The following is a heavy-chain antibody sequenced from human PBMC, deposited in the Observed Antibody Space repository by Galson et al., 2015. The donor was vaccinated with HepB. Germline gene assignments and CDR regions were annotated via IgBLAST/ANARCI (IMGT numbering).Heavy chain of an antibody. J-gene: IGHJ6*03. V-gene: IGHV7-4-1*02. Sequence: SVKVSCKASGYTFTDYVVNWVRQAPGQGLEWMEWMNINTGKPTYAPGFAGRFVFSLDTSVTTAYLQISSLETDDTAVYYCARSPLRFLDWLPYYDYYYMDVWGEGTTVTVSS. CDR3: ARSPLRFLDWLPYYDYYYMDV. D-gene: IGHD3-3*01. CDR2: MNINTGKP. CDR1: GYTFTDYV.